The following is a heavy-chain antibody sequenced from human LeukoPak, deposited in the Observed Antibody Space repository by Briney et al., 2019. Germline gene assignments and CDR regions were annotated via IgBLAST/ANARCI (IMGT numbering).Heavy chain of an antibody. Sequence: GGSLRLSCAASGFIFSDYAMSWVRQAPGKGLEWVSSISGVGGTTYYAESVKGRFTISRDNSKNTLDLQMNSLRAEDTATYYCAKAPRVYCSGGSCFLSYWGHGALVTVSS. J-gene: IGHJ4*01. V-gene: IGHV3-23*01. CDR3: AKAPRVYCSGGSCFLSY. CDR1: GFIFSDYA. D-gene: IGHD2-15*01. CDR2: ISGVGGTT.